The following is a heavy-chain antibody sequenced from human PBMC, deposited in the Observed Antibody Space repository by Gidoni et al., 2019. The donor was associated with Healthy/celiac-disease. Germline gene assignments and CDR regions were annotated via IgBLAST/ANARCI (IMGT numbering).Heavy chain of an antibody. CDR1: GFTFSSYA. CDR2: ISGSGGST. V-gene: IGHV3-23*01. D-gene: IGHD3-9*01. CDR3: AKDLGDYDILTGYFFGISYGMDV. J-gene: IGHJ6*02. Sequence: EVQLLESGGGLVQPGWSLRLSCAASGFTFSSYAMRWVRQAPGKGLEWVSAISGSGGSTYYADSVKGRFTISRDNSKNTLYLQMNSLRAEDTAVYYCAKDLGDYDILTGYFFGISYGMDVWGQGTTVTVSS.